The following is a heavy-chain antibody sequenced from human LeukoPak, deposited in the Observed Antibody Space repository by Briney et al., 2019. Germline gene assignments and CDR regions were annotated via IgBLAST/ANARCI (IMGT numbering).Heavy chain of an antibody. CDR3: ARPIVGARVGAFDI. J-gene: IGHJ3*02. V-gene: IGHV1-18*01. D-gene: IGHD1-26*01. Sequence: AAVKDSCKASGYTFTSYGISGVRQAPGQGREWMGWINSYNGNTNYAQKLQGRVTMTPDTSRSTAYMELRSLRSDDTAVYYCARPIVGARVGAFDIWGQGTMVTVSS. CDR2: INSYNGNT. CDR1: GYTFTSYG.